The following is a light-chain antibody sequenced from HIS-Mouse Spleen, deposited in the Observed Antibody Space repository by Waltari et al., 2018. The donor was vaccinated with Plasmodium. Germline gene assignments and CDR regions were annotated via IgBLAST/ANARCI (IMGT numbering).Light chain of an antibody. CDR1: QGIRND. CDR3: LQDYNCPYT. V-gene: IGKV1-6*01. CDR2: AAS. J-gene: IGKJ2*01. Sequence: AIQMTQSPSSLSASVGGRVTITCRASQGIRNDLGWYQQKPGKTPKLLISAASSLQSGVPSRFSGSGSGTDFTLTISSLQPEDFATYYCLQDYNCPYTFGQGTKVEIK.